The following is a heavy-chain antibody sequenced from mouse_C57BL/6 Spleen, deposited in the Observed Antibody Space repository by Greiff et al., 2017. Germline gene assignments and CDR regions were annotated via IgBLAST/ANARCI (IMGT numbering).Heavy chain of an antibody. CDR2: IYPGSGNT. V-gene: IGHV1-76*01. Sequence: QVQLKESGAELVRPGASVKLSCKASGYTFTDYYINWVKQRPGQGLEWIARIYPGSGNTYYNEKFKGKATLTAEKSSSTAYMQLSSLTSEDSAVYFCARSITTGGFDYWGQGTTLTVSS. CDR3: ARSITTGGFDY. CDR1: GYTFTDYY. D-gene: IGHD1-1*01. J-gene: IGHJ2*01.